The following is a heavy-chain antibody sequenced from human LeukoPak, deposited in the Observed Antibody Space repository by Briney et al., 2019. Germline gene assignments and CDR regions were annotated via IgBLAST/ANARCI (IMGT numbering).Heavy chain of an antibody. Sequence: GGSLRLSCAASGFTFSSYGMHWVRQAPGKGLEWVAVISYDGSNKYYADSVKGRFTISRDNSKNTLYLQMNSLRAEDTAVYYCAKGVGITMIVVVNSEHFQHWGQGTLVTVSS. J-gene: IGHJ1*01. V-gene: IGHV3-30*18. CDR3: AKGVGITMIVVVNSEHFQH. D-gene: IGHD3-22*01. CDR2: ISYDGSNK. CDR1: GFTFSSYG.